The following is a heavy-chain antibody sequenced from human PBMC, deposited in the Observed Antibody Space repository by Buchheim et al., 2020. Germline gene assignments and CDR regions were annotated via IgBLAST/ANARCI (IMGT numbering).Heavy chain of an antibody. CDR1: GYSFTSYW. D-gene: IGHD2-2*01. Sequence: EVQLVQSGAEVKKPGESLKISCKGSGYSFTSYWIGWVRQMPGKGLEWMGIIYPGDSDTRYSPSFQGQVTIPADKSISTAYLQWSSLKASDTAMYYCARLGDCSSTSCQRSGAYYYYGMDVWGQGTT. CDR2: IYPGDSDT. CDR3: ARLGDCSSTSCQRSGAYYYYGMDV. J-gene: IGHJ6*02. V-gene: IGHV5-51*03.